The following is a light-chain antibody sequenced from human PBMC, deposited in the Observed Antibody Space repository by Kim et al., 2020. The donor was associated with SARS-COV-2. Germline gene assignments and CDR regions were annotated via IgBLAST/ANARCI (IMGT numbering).Light chain of an antibody. CDR1: QSISSR. Sequence: YVSVGARVPITCLASQSISSRLDWYQQNQGKAPKLLIYDASSLESGVPSRFSGRGSGTEFTLTISSLQPDDFATYYCQQYNSYWTFGQGTKVDIK. V-gene: IGKV1-5*01. CDR2: DAS. J-gene: IGKJ1*01. CDR3: QQYNSYWT.